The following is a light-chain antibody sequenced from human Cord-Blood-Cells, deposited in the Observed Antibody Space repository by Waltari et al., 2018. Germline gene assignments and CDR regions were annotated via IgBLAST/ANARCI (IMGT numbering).Light chain of an antibody. CDR1: QSVSSSY. CDR3: QQYGSSLTWT. J-gene: IGKJ1*01. CDR2: GAS. V-gene: IGKV3-20*01. Sequence: EIVLTQSPGTLSLSPGERATLSCRASQSVSSSYLAWYQQKPGQAPRLLIYGASSRATGIPDRFSDSGSGTAFTLTISRLEPEDFAVYYCQQYGSSLTWTFGQGTKVEIK.